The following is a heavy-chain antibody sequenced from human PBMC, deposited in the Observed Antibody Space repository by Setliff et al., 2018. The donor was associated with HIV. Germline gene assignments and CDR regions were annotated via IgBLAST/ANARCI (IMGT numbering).Heavy chain of an antibody. Sequence: PGGSLRLSCSASGFTFSSYAMHWVRQAPGKGLEWVALISDDGSGKRYAESVKGRFTISRDNSKNTLYLQMNSLRTEDTAVYFCARATFGMDVWGQGTAVTVS. J-gene: IGHJ6*02. D-gene: IGHD3-16*01. V-gene: IGHV3-30*04. CDR3: ARATFGMDV. CDR2: ISDDGSGK. CDR1: GFTFSSYA.